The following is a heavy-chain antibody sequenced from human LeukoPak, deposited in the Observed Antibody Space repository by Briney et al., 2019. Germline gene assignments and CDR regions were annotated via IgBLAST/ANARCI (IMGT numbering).Heavy chain of an antibody. CDR2: INSDGSST. Sequence: GGSLRLSCAASGFTLSSYWMHWVRQAPGEGLVWVSRINSDGSSTSYADSVKGRFTISRDNAKNTLYLQMNSLRAEDTAVYYCARERYDFWSGYFLLWGQGTLVTVSS. J-gene: IGHJ4*02. V-gene: IGHV3-74*01. CDR3: ARERYDFWSGYFLL. D-gene: IGHD3-3*01. CDR1: GFTLSSYW.